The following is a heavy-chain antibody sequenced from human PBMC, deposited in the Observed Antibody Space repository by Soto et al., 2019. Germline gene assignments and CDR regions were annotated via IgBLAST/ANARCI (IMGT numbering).Heavy chain of an antibody. Sequence: QVQLQESGPGLVKPSETLSLTCSVSAGSISTYHWSWFRQPAGKGLEWIVRIEYTVSTDSKPSLKSRVTMSADTSKNQFSLKVSSVTAADTAVYYCARDCSGGACYPASFDYWGQGTLDTVSS. CDR1: AGSISTYH. D-gene: IGHD2-15*01. CDR3: ARDCSGGACYPASFDY. CDR2: IEYTVST. V-gene: IGHV4-4*07. J-gene: IGHJ4*02.